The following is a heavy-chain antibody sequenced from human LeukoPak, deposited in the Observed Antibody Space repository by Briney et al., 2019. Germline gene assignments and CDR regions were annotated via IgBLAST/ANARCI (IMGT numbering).Heavy chain of an antibody. V-gene: IGHV3-30*18. CDR3: AKEGYYGSGSFPDS. Sequence: GGSLRLSCAASGFTFSSYSMNWVRQAPGKGLEWVAVISYDGSNKYYADSVKGRFTISRDNSKNTLYLQMNSLRAEDTAVYYCAKEGYYGSGSFPDSWGQGTLVTVSS. J-gene: IGHJ4*02. CDR1: GFTFSSYS. CDR2: ISYDGSNK. D-gene: IGHD3-10*01.